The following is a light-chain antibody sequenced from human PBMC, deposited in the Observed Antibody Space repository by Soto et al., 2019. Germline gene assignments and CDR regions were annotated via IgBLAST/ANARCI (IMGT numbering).Light chain of an antibody. CDR3: SSYSDTTALVV. J-gene: IGLJ2*01. CDR2: DVS. CDR1: PSDVGGFDY. V-gene: IGLV2-14*03. Sequence: QSALTQPASVSGSPGQSITISCTGSPSDVGGFDYVSWYQQHPGKAPKLIIYDVSNRPSGVSLRFSGSKSGNTASLTISGLQPEDEADYYCSSYSDTTALVVFGGGTQLTVL.